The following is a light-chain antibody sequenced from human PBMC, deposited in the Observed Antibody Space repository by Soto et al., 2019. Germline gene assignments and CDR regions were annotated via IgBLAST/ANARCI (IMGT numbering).Light chain of an antibody. CDR1: QSVSSN. Sequence: EIVMTQSPATLSMSPGERATLSCRASQSVSSNLAWYQQKPGQAPRLLIYGASTRATDIPARFSGSGSGTEFTLTLSSLQSEDFAVYYCHQYNNWPPFTFGPGTKVDIK. CDR2: GAS. V-gene: IGKV3-15*01. CDR3: HQYNNWPPFT. J-gene: IGKJ3*01.